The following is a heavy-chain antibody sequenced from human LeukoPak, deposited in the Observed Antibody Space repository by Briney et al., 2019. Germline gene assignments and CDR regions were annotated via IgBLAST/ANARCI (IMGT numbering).Heavy chain of an antibody. Sequence: ASVKVSCKASGYTFINXAIHWVRQAPGHRLEWMGWINAYNGDTEYSQKFQGRVTITRDTSATTAYMELSTLRSEDTAVYYCARGSTSDWPLEYWGRGILVAVSS. CDR2: INAYNGDT. D-gene: IGHD2-21*02. J-gene: IGHJ4*02. CDR3: ARGSTSDWPLEY. CDR1: GYTFINXA. V-gene: IGHV1-3*01.